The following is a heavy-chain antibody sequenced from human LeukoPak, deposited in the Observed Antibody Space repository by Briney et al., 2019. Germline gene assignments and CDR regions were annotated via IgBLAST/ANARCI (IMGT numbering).Heavy chain of an antibody. J-gene: IGHJ4*02. CDR2: TSGSGDGT. Sequence: GGSLRLSCAASGFTFSSYAMSWVRQAPGKGLEWVSATSGSGDGTFYADSVKGRFTISRDNSKNTLYLQMNSLRAEDTSIYYCAKLRDFFDSSGQFDYWGQGTLVTVSS. CDR1: GFTFSSYA. D-gene: IGHD3-22*01. V-gene: IGHV3-23*01. CDR3: AKLRDFFDSSGQFDY.